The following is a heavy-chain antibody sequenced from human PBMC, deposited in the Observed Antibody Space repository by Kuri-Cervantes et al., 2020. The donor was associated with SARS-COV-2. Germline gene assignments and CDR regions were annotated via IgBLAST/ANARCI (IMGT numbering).Heavy chain of an antibody. J-gene: IGHJ3*02. Sequence: ESLKISCTVSGGSISSSSYYWGWIRQPPGKGLEWIGSIYYSGSTYYNPSLKSRVTISVDTSKNQFSLKLSSVTAADTAVYYCARDRVPYDFWSGFHRIPLAENDAFDIWGQGTMVTVSS. D-gene: IGHD3-3*01. CDR3: ARDRVPYDFWSGFHRIPLAENDAFDI. CDR1: GGSISSSSYY. V-gene: IGHV4-39*02. CDR2: IYYSGST.